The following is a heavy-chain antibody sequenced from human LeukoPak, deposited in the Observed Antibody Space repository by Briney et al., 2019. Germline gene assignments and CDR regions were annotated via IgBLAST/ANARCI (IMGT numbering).Heavy chain of an antibody. V-gene: IGHV4-39*07. J-gene: IGHJ4*02. Sequence: PSETLSLTCTVSGGSISSSSYYWGWIRQPPGKGLEWIGSIYYSGSTYCNPSLKSRVTISVDTSKNQFSLKLSSVTAADTAVYYCARDFVSSWYVPFDYWGQGTLVTVSS. CDR3: ARDFVSSWYVPFDY. D-gene: IGHD6-13*01. CDR1: GGSISSSSYY. CDR2: IYYSGST.